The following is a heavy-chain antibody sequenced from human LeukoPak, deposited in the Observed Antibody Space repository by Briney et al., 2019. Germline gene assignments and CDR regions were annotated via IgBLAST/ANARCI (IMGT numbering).Heavy chain of an antibody. D-gene: IGHD2-2*01. Sequence: GGSLRLSCAASGFTFSSYGMHWVRQAPAKGLEWVAVIWYDGSNKYYADSVKGRFTISRDNSKNTLYLQMNSLRAEDTAVYYCARAPPAGAFDIWGQGTMVTVSS. CDR2: IWYDGSNK. CDR3: ARAPPAGAFDI. J-gene: IGHJ3*02. CDR1: GFTFSSYG. V-gene: IGHV3-33*01.